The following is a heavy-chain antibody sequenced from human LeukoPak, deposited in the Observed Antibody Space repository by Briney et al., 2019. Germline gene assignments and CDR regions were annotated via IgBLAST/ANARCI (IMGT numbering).Heavy chain of an antibody. V-gene: IGHV3-7*05. J-gene: IGHJ4*02. CDR1: GFTFNSYW. Sequence: PRGSLRLSCAASGFTFNSYWISWVRQAPGKGLEWLATINQDGSEKYYVDSVKGRFTISRDNAKSSLYLQMNSLRAEDTAVYYCTTFYTRLTDYWGQGTLVTVSS. CDR2: INQDGSEK. D-gene: IGHD2/OR15-2a*01. CDR3: TTFYTRLTDY.